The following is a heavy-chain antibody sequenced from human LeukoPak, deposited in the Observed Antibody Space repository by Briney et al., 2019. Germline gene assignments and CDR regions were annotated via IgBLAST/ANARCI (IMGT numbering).Heavy chain of an antibody. V-gene: IGHV3-33*01. D-gene: IGHD4-17*01. CDR3: ARDPDDYGDYSYFDY. J-gene: IGHJ4*02. CDR2: IWYDGSNK. CDR1: GFTFSSYG. Sequence: GGSLRLSCAASGFTFSSYGMHWVRQGPGKGLERVSVIWYDGSNKYYADSVKGRFTISRDNSKYTLYLQMNSLRAEDTAVYYCARDPDDYGDYSYFDYWGQGTLVTVSS.